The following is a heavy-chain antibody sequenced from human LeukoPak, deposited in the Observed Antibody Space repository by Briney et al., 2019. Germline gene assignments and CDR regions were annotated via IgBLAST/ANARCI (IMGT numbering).Heavy chain of an antibody. J-gene: IGHJ4*02. V-gene: IGHV3-33*01. D-gene: IGHD1-7*01. CDR2: IWYDGSKQ. CDR3: ATFEYYGTLDY. CDR1: GFTFSKNG. Sequence: GGSLRLSCAASGFTFSKNGMHWVRQAPGKGLEWVALIWYDGSKQYYADSVKGRFTISRDSSTLFLQMNSLRAEDTAVYYRATFEYYGTLDYWGQGTLVTVSS.